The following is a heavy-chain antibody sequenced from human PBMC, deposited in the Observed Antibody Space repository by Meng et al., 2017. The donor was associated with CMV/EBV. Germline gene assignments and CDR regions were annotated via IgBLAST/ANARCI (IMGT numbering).Heavy chain of an antibody. CDR2: VGYDGSIK. CDR3: AKVSRESCYYCGMDV. V-gene: IGHV3-30*02. D-gene: IGHD2-2*01. J-gene: IGHJ6*02. Sequence: GGSLRLSCAASGFTVSSYYMHWVRQAPGKGLEWVAFVGYDGSIKYYAESVKGRFTISRDNSKNTLSLQMNSLRAEDTAVYYCAKVSRESCYYCGMDVWGQGTTVTVSS. CDR1: GFTVSSYY.